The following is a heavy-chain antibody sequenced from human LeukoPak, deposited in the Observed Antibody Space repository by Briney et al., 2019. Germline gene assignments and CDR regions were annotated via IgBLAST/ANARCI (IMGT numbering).Heavy chain of an antibody. J-gene: IGHJ4*02. Sequence: PGRSLRLSCAASGFTFDDYAMHWVRQAPGKGLEWVSGISWNSGSIGYADSVKGRFTISRDNAKNTLYLQVKSLRAEDTAVYYCARGPSGWGSLDSWGQGTLVTVSS. V-gene: IGHV3-9*01. CDR1: GFTFDDYA. CDR2: ISWNSGSI. D-gene: IGHD7-27*01. CDR3: ARGPSGWGSLDS.